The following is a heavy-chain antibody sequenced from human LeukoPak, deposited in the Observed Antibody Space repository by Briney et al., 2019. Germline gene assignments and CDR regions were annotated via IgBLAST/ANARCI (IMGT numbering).Heavy chain of an antibody. J-gene: IGHJ4*02. CDR3: AKEGDDYVWGNYCSDRTIDY. CDR2: ISGSGVNT. Sequence: GSLRLSCAASGFTFSSYAMSWVRQAPGKGLEWVSAISGSGVNTYYAGFVKGRFTISRDNSKNTLYLQMNSLRAEDTAVYYCAKEGDDYVWGNYCSDRTIDYWGQGTLVTVSS. CDR1: GFTFSSYA. V-gene: IGHV3-23*01. D-gene: IGHD3-16*02.